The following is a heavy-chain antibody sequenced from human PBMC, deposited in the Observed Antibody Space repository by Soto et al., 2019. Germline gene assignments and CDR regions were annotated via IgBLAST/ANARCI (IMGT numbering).Heavy chain of an antibody. CDR2: ISSSSSYI. Sequence: ELQLVESGGGLVKRGGSLRLSCAASGFTISSYSMNWVRQAPGKGLEWVSSISSSSSYIYYADSVKGRFTISRDNAKNSLYLQMNSLRAEDTAVYYCARGWVFGLMDVWGQGTTVTVSS. CDR1: GFTISSYS. V-gene: IGHV3-21*01. D-gene: IGHD3-3*01. CDR3: ARGWVFGLMDV. J-gene: IGHJ6*02.